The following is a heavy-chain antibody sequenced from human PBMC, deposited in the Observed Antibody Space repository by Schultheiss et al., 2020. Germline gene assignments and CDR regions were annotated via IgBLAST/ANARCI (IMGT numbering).Heavy chain of an antibody. CDR1: GFTFSNYW. V-gene: IGHV3-7*01. CDR2: IKQDGSEK. J-gene: IGHJ4*02. D-gene: IGHD3-3*01. CDR3: ARAFDTTIFGVVITHLDY. Sequence: GGSLRLSCAASGFTFSNYWLSWVRQAPGKGLEWVANIKQDGSEKYYVDSVKGRFTISRDNAMNSLYLQMNSLRAEDTAVYYCARAFDTTIFGVVITHLDYWGQGTLVTVSS.